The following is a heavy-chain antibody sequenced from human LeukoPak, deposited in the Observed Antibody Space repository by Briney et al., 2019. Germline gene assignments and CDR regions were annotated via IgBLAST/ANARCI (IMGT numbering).Heavy chain of an antibody. Sequence: SQTLSLTCTVSGGSISSGDYYWSWIRQPPGKGLEWIGYIYYSGSTNYNPSLKSRVTISIDTSKNQFSLKLSSVTAADTAVYYCARVGGTNYYYYGMDVWGQGTTVTVSS. CDR2: IYYSGST. V-gene: IGHV4-61*08. J-gene: IGHJ6*02. CDR1: GGSISSGDYY. CDR3: ARVGGTNYYYYGMDV. D-gene: IGHD1-26*01.